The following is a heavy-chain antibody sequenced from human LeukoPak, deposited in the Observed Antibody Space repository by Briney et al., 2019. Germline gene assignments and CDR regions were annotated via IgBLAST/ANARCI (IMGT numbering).Heavy chain of an antibody. Sequence: GGSLRLSCAASGFTFSSYWMSWVRQAPGKGLEWVANIKQDGSEKYYVDSVKGRFTISRDNAKNSLYLQMNSLRAEDTAVYYCARNNWTTIFGVVIEKAYGMDVWGQGTTVTVSS. V-gene: IGHV3-7*01. CDR2: IKQDGSEK. CDR3: ARNNWTTIFGVVIEKAYGMDV. CDR1: GFTFSSYW. D-gene: IGHD3-3*01. J-gene: IGHJ6*02.